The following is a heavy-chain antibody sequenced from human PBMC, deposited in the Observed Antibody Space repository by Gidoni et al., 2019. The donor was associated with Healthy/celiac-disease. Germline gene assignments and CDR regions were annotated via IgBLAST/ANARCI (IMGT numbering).Heavy chain of an antibody. J-gene: IGHJ5*02. V-gene: IGHV4-31*03. Sequence: QVQLQESGPGLVKPSQTPSLTCTVSGGSISSGGYYWSWIRQHPGKGLEWLGYIYYSGRTYYNPSLKSRVTISVDTSKNQCSLKLSSVTAADTAVYYCARGEGELSLSPYLWGQGTLVTVSS. CDR2: IYYSGRT. CDR3: ARGEGELSLSPYL. CDR1: GGSISSGGYY. D-gene: IGHD3-16*02.